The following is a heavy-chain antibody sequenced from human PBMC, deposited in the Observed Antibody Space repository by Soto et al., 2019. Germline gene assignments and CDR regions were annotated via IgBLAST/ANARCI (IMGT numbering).Heavy chain of an antibody. V-gene: IGHV2-5*02. Sequence: QITLKESGPPLVKPTQTLTLTCTFSGFSLSTSGVGVGWIRQPPGKALEWLALIYWDDDKRYSPSLKSRLTITKDTSKNQVVLTMTNMDPVDTATYYCARAYVWGSYRSFDYWGQGTLVTVSS. CDR3: ARAYVWGSYRSFDY. D-gene: IGHD3-16*02. CDR2: IYWDDDK. CDR1: GFSLSTSGVG. J-gene: IGHJ4*02.